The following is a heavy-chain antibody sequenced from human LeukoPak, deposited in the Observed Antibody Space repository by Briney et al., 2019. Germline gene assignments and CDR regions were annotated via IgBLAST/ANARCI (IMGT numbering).Heavy chain of an antibody. Sequence: GGSLRLSCATSGFTFSSHAMNWVRQAPGKGLEWVSYISSSSSTIYYADSVKGRFTISRDNAKNSVYLQVSSLRDEDTAVYYCARDGITMVRGVMINFDYWGQGTRVTVSS. CDR2: ISSSSSTI. V-gene: IGHV3-48*02. CDR1: GFTFSSHA. D-gene: IGHD3-10*01. CDR3: ARDGITMVRGVMINFDY. J-gene: IGHJ4*02.